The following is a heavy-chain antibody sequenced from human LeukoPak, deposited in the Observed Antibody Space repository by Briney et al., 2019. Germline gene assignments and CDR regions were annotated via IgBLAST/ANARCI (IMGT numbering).Heavy chain of an antibody. J-gene: IGHJ4*02. D-gene: IGHD1-26*01. Sequence: ASVKVSCKASGGTFSSYAISWVRQAPGQGLEWMGGIIPIFGTANYAQKFQGRVTMTRDTSTSTVYMELSSLRSEDTAVYYCARDRGSGSYLGIWGQGTLVTVSS. V-gene: IGHV1-69*05. CDR3: ARDRGSGSYLGI. CDR2: IIPIFGTA. CDR1: GGTFSSYA.